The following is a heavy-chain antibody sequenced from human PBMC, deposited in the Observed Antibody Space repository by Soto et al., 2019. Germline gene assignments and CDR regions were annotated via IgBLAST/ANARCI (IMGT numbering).Heavy chain of an antibody. CDR1: GYTFTSHD. D-gene: IGHD4-17*01. CDR3: ARAPTVTNWGDY. V-gene: IGHV1-8*01. J-gene: IGHJ4*02. Sequence: ASVKVSCKASGYTFTSHDINWVRQATGQGLEWMGWMNPYSGNSGSAQKFQGRVTMTRNTSIGTVNMELSSLRSEDTAIYYCARAPTVTNWGDYWGQGAQVTVSS. CDR2: MNPYSGNS.